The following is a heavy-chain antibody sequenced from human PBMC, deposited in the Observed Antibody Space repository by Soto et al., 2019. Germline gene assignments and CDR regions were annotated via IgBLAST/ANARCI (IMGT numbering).Heavy chain of an antibody. CDR3: ARSRGSYYTNFDS. CDR1: ADTFTGYT. Sequence: SVKVSCKASADTFTGYTVTWVRQAPGQGLEWVGRVIPILGASNFAQKFQGRVTISADKSADTAYVVLTGLTSEDTAVYYCARSRGSYYTNFDSWGQGTLVTSPQ. V-gene: IGHV1-69*08. J-gene: IGHJ4*02. D-gene: IGHD3-10*01. CDR2: VIPILGAS.